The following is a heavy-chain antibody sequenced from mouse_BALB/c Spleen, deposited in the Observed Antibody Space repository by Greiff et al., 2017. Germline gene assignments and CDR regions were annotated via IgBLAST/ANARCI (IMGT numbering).Heavy chain of an antibody. CDR2: IWTGGGT. D-gene: IGHD2-3*01. V-gene: IGHV2-9-2*01. Sequence: VKLVESGPGLVAPSQSLSITCTVSGFSLTSYDISWIRQPPGKGLEWLGVIWTGGGTNYNSAFMSRLSISKDNSKSQVFLKMNSLQTDDTAIYYCVRDHNYWGQGTTLTVSS. J-gene: IGHJ2*01. CDR3: VRDHNY. CDR1: GFSLTSYD.